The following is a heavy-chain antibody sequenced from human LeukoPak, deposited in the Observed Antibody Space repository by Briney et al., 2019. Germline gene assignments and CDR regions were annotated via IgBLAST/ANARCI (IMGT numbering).Heavy chain of an antibody. CDR3: AREEYGDY. D-gene: IGHD2/OR15-2a*01. CDR1: GFTFSSYE. J-gene: IGHJ4*02. Sequence: GGSLRLSCAASGFTFSSYEMDWVRQAPGKGLEWVSYISSSGSTTYYADSVKGRFTISRDNAKNSLYLQMNSLRAEDTAVYYCAREEYGDYWGQGTLVTVSS. CDR2: ISSSGSTT. V-gene: IGHV3-48*03.